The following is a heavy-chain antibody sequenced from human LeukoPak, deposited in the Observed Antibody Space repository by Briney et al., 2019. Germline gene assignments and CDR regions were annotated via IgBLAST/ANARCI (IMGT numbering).Heavy chain of an antibody. CDR2: ISGSGGST. Sequence: GGSLRLSCAASGFTFSSYAMSWVRQAPGKGLEWVSAISGSGGSTYYAGSVKGRFTISRDNSKNTLYLQMNSLRAEDTAVYYCAKDTAVGGSYYFDYWGQGTLVTVSS. D-gene: IGHD1-26*01. J-gene: IGHJ4*02. CDR1: GFTFSSYA. V-gene: IGHV3-23*01. CDR3: AKDTAVGGSYYFDY.